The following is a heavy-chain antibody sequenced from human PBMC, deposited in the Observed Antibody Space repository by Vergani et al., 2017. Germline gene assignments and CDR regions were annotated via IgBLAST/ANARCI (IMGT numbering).Heavy chain of an antibody. D-gene: IGHD1-26*01. CDR3: ARDMGGSYQYYFDY. J-gene: IGHJ4*02. CDR1: GSTVSDNY. Sequence: ELQLVESGGGLVQPGGSLRLSCAASGSTVSDNYMTWFRQAPGKGLEWVANIKQDGSEKYYVDSVKGRFTISRDNAKNSLYLQMNSLRAEDTAVYYCARDMGGSYQYYFDYWGQGTLVTVSS. CDR2: IKQDGSEK. V-gene: IGHV3-7*01.